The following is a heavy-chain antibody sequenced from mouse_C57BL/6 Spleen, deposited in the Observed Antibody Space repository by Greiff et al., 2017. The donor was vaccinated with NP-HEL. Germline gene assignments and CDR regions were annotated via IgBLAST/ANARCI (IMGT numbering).Heavy chain of an antibody. CDR1: GFTFSSYA. V-gene: IGHV5-4*01. Sequence: EVQLVESGGGLVKPGGSLKLSCAASGFTFSSYAMSWVRQTPEKRLEWVATTSDGGSYTYYPDNVKGRFTISRDNAMTNLYLQMSHLKSEATAMYYCAREGGYWYFDVWGTGTTVTVSS. D-gene: IGHD1-1*02. J-gene: IGHJ1*03. CDR3: AREGGYWYFDV. CDR2: TSDGGSYT.